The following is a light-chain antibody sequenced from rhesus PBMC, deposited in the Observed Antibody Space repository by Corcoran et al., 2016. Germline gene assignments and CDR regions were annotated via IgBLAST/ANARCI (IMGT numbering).Light chain of an antibody. CDR3: QQYNSLPMWT. CDR1: QGISSY. CDR2: HAT. Sequence: DIQMTQSPSSVSASVGDRVTITCRASQGISSYLAWYQQKPGKAPKLLIYHATILQNGVPSRFCGSGSGTEFTLTISSLQPEDFATYYCQQYNSLPMWTFGQGTKVEIK. V-gene: IGKV1-25*02. J-gene: IGKJ1*01.